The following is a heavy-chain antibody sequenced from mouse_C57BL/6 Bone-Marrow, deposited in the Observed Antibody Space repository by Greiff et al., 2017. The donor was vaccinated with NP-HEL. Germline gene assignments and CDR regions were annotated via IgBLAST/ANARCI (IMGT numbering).Heavy chain of an antibody. Sequence: EVQLVESEGGSVQPGSSMKLSCTASGFTFSDYSMAWVRQVPEKGLEWVANINYDGSSTYYLDSLKSRFIISRDNAKNILYLQMSSLKSEDTATYYCAREGGLRRRTYAMDYWGQGTSVTVSS. CDR1: GFTFSDYS. CDR2: INYDGSST. J-gene: IGHJ4*01. V-gene: IGHV5-16*01. CDR3: AREGGLRRRTYAMDY. D-gene: IGHD2-4*01.